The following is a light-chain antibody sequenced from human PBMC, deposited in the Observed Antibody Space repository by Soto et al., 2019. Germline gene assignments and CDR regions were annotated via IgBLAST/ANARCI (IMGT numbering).Light chain of an antibody. CDR2: DAS. Sequence: DIQMTQSPSTLSASVGERVTITRRASQSISRRLSWYQQKPGKAPKFLIYDASSLESGVPSRFSGSGSGTEFTLTISSLQPDDFATYYCQHYNSYSEAFGQGTKVDIK. J-gene: IGKJ1*01. CDR3: QHYNSYSEA. V-gene: IGKV1-5*01. CDR1: QSISRR.